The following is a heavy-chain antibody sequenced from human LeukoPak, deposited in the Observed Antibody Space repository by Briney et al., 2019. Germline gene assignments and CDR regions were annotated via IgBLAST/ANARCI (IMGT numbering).Heavy chain of an antibody. CDR2: INWNGGST. CDR3: AKGGLGYCSSTSCYPDY. Sequence: GGSLRLSCAASGFTFDDYGMSWVRQAPGKGLEWVSGINWNGGSTGYADSVKGRFTISRDNSKNSLYLQMNSLRTEDTALYYCAKGGLGYCSSTSCYPDYWGQGTLVTVSS. V-gene: IGHV3-20*04. D-gene: IGHD2-2*01. J-gene: IGHJ4*02. CDR1: GFTFDDYG.